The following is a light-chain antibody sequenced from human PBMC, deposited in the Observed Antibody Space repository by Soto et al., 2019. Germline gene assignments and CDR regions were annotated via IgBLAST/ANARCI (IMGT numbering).Light chain of an antibody. Sequence: QSVMTQHASVSGSPGQSITVSCTGTSSDVGGYNSVSWYQQHPGKPPKLIIYEVSNRPSGVSDRFSGSKSGNTASLTISGLQAEDEADYYCSSYTSTSSYVFATGTKV. CDR1: SSDVGGYNS. CDR2: EVS. CDR3: SSYTSTSSYV. V-gene: IGLV2-14*03. J-gene: IGLJ1*01.